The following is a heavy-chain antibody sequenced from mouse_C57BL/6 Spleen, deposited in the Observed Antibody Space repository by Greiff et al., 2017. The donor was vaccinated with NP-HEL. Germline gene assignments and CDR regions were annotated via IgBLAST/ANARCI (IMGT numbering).Heavy chain of an antibody. CDR3: AIYGSSPYY. CDR2: INPNNGGT. CDR1: GYTFTDYY. V-gene: IGHV1-26*01. Sequence: VQLQQSGPELVKPGASVKISCKASGYTFTDYYMNWVKQSHGKSLEWIGDINPNNGGTSYNQKFKGKATLTVDKSSSTAYMELRSLTSEDSAVYYCAIYGSSPYYWGQGTTLTVSS. J-gene: IGHJ2*01. D-gene: IGHD1-1*01.